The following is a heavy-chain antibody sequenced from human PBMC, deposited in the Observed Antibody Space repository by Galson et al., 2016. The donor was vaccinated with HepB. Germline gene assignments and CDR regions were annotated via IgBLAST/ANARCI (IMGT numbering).Heavy chain of an antibody. CDR3: ATLSGVLLWFGEQESMDV. D-gene: IGHD3-10*01. J-gene: IGHJ6*02. CDR1: GFTFSNYA. V-gene: IGHV3-23*01. CDR2: ISSRSGST. Sequence: SLRLSCAASGFTFSNYAMSWVRQAPGKGLEWVSAISSRSGSTFYADSVKGRFTISRDNSKNTLFLQMNSLRVEDTAVYYCATLSGVLLWFGEQESMDVWGQGTTVTVSS.